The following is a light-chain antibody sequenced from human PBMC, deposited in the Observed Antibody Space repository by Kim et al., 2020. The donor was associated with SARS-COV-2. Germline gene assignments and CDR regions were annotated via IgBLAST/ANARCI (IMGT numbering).Light chain of an antibody. CDR1: SSNFGATYD. CDR3: QSYDNSLSAYV. J-gene: IGLJ1*01. V-gene: IGLV1-40*01. CDR2: ANS. Sequence: VTNSCTGSSSNFGATYDVRWYQQVPGTAPKLVLYANSHRPSGVPDRFSGSKSGTSASLDISGLQAEDEAYYYCQSYDNSLSAYVFGSGTKVTVL.